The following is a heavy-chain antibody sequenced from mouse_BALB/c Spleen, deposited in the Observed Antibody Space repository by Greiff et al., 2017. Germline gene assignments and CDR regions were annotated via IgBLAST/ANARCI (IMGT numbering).Heavy chain of an antibody. J-gene: IGHJ2*01. CDR1: GFTFTDYY. CDR2: IRNKANGYTT. Sequence: EVQGVESGGGLVQPGGSLRLSCATSGFTFTDYYMSWVRQPPGKALEWLGFIRNKANGYTTEYSASVKGRFTISRDNSQSILYLQMNTLRAEDSATYYCARQGIHYYGYLDYWGQGTTLTVSS. CDR3: ARQGIHYYGYLDY. D-gene: IGHD1-2*01. V-gene: IGHV7-3*02.